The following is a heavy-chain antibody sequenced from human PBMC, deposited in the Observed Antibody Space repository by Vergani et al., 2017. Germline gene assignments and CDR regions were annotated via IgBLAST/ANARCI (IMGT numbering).Heavy chain of an antibody. V-gene: IGHV3-23*01. CDR2: ISGSGGSTYYA. CDR1: GFTFSNFA. J-gene: IGHJ5*02. CDR3: ARLEMATIVDP. D-gene: IGHD5-24*01. Sequence: EVQLLESGGGLVQPGGSLRLSCAASGFTFSNFAMSWVRQAPGKGLEWVSAISGSGGSTYYAYYADSVKGRFTISRDNAKNSLYLQMNSLRAEDTAVYYCARLEMATIVDPWGQGTLVTVSS.